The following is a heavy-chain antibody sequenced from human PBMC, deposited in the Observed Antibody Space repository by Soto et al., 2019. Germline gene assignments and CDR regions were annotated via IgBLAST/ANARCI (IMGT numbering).Heavy chain of an antibody. D-gene: IGHD2-2*01. V-gene: IGHV4-39*01. J-gene: IGHJ5*02. Sequence: PEKPFPTFTGSCGDIRRGDYYLAWFPQPPGKGLEWIVRIYYVASTFYNSSLESRVTISVDMSKNLLSLKLTSVTATDTAVYFCTGHPYLRAPVAGLAPRGQG. CDR1: CGDIRRGDYY. CDR2: IYYVAST. CDR3: TGHPYLRAPVAGLAP.